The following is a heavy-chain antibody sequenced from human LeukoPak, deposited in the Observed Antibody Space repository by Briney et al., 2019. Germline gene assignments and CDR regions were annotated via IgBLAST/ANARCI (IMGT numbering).Heavy chain of an antibody. Sequence: GGSLRLSCAASGFTFSSYAMHWVRQAPGKGLEWVTVISYDGSNKYYADSVKGRFTISRDNSKNTLYLQMNSLRAEDTAVYYCARSGGASIAARYSFDYWGQGTLVTVSS. J-gene: IGHJ4*02. V-gene: IGHV3-30-3*01. D-gene: IGHD6-6*01. CDR1: GFTFSSYA. CDR2: ISYDGSNK. CDR3: ARSGGASIAARYSFDY.